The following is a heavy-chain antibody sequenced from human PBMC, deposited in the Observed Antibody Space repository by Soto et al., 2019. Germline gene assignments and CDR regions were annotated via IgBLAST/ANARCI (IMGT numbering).Heavy chain of an antibody. Sequence: SETLCLTCTVSGGSISSGGYYWSWIRQHPGKGLEWIGYIYYSGSTYYNPSLKSRVTISVDTSKNQFSLKLSSVTAADTAVYYCARDRATANYYYYGMDVWGQGTTVTVSS. V-gene: IGHV4-31*03. CDR2: IYYSGST. CDR1: GGSISSGGYY. J-gene: IGHJ6*02. D-gene: IGHD1-26*01. CDR3: ARDRATANYYYYGMDV.